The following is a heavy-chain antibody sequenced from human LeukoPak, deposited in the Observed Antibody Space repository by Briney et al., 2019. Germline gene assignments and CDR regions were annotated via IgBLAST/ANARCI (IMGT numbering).Heavy chain of an antibody. Sequence: GGSLRLSCAASGFTFSNYWMSWVPQAPGKGLEWVASIKQDGSEKYCVDSVKGRFTISRDNAKTSLYLQKTSLRAEDTAVYYCAREPRVIGTTMVKATVDYWGQGTLVTVSS. V-gene: IGHV3-7*01. D-gene: IGHD5-18*01. CDR3: AREPRVIGTTMVKATVDY. CDR2: IKQDGSEK. J-gene: IGHJ4*02. CDR1: GFTFSNYW.